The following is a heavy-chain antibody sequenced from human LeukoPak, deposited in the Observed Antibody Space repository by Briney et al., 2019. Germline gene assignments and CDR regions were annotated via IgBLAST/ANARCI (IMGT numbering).Heavy chain of an antibody. D-gene: IGHD2-2*01. CDR2: IYYSGST. CDR3: ARGPHCTSTSCYYFVY. Sequence: SETLSLTWILSGGSISSYYWSWIRQPPGKELEWIGYIYYSGSTNYNPSLKSRVSISVDTSKNQFSLKLSSVTAADTAVYYCARGPHCTSTSCYYFVYWGQGTLVTV. CDR1: GGSISSYY. V-gene: IGHV4-59*01. J-gene: IGHJ4*02.